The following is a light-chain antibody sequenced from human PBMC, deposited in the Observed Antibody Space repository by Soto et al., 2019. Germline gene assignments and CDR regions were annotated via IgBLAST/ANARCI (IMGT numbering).Light chain of an antibody. CDR3: HQYNTWPLT. Sequence: EIVVTQSPATLSVSLGDRVTLSCRASQFVRSNSAWYQQKPGQAPRLLIYGASLRATGIPARFSGSGYGTEFTLTISSLQSEDFAVYYCHQYNTWPLTFGGGTKV. CDR1: QFVRSN. V-gene: IGKV3-15*01. CDR2: GAS. J-gene: IGKJ4*01.